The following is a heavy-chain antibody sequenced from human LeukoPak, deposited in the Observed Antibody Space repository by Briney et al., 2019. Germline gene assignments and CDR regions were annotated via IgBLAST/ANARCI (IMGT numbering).Heavy chain of an antibody. J-gene: IGHJ3*02. Sequence: ASVKVSCKASGYTFTGYYMHWVRQAPGQGLEWMGWISAYNGNTNYAQKLQGRVTMTTDTSTSTAYMELRSLRSDDTAVYYCATLSVTDAFDIWGQGTMVTVSS. CDR3: ATLSVTDAFDI. CDR1: GYTFTGYY. V-gene: IGHV1-18*04. D-gene: IGHD2-21*02. CDR2: ISAYNGNT.